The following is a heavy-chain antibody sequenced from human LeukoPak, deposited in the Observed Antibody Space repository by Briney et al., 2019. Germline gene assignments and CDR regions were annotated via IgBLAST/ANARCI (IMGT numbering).Heavy chain of an antibody. CDR2: IYYSGST. J-gene: IGHJ4*02. CDR3: ARQPGCRSSWALLFDY. CDR1: GGSISSSSDY. D-gene: IGHD6-13*01. V-gene: IGHV4-39*01. Sequence: SETLSLTCTVSGGSISSSSDYWGWIRQPPGKGLEWIGSIYYSGSTYYNPSLKSRVTISLDTSKNHFSLKLSSVTASDTAVYYCARQPGCRSSWALLFDYWGQGTLVTVSS.